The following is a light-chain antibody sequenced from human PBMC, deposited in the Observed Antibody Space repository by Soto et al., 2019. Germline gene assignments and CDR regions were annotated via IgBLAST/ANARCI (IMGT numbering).Light chain of an antibody. CDR1: QRVSTD. CDR2: GAS. Sequence: EIVMTQSPATLSVSLGERATLSCRASQRVSTDLAWYQQKPGQAPRLLIFGASTRATGIPARFSGSGSGTEFILTISSLQSEDSAVYYCHQYNYWPPETFGQGTKVDIK. V-gene: IGKV3-15*01. CDR3: HQYNYWPPET. J-gene: IGKJ1*01.